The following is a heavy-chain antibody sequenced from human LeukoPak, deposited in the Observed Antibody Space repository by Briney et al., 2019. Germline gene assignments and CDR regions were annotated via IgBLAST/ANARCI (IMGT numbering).Heavy chain of an antibody. J-gene: IGHJ4*02. CDR3: ARDWGQRGVGATLAN. Sequence: GGSLRLSCVASGFTFNTYWMSWVRQAPGKGLEWVSFISHDGSESFHTESVKGRFTISRDNFKNTVDLQVSGLKEEDTAVYYCARDWGQRGVGATLANWGQGTLVIVSS. CDR1: GFTFNTYW. V-gene: IGHV3-30-3*01. D-gene: IGHD1-26*01. CDR2: ISHDGSES.